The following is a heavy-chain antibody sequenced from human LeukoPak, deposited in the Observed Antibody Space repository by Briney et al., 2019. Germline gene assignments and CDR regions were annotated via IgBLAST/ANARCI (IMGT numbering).Heavy chain of an antibody. CDR2: ISSSGSTI. CDR3: ARSAYGEGYYFDY. V-gene: IGHV3-48*03. CDR1: GFTFSSYE. Sequence: GGSLRLSCAASGFTFSSYEMNWVRQAPGKGLEWFPYISSSGSTIYYADSVKGRFTISRDNAKNSLYLQMNSLRAEDTAVYYCARSAYGEGYYFDYWGQGTLVTVSS. J-gene: IGHJ4*02. D-gene: IGHD4-17*01.